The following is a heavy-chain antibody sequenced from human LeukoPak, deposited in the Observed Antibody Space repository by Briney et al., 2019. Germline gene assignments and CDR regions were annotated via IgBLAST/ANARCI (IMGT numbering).Heavy chain of an antibody. CDR2: IYYSGST. V-gene: IGHV4-59*01. Sequence: SETLSLTCTVSGGSISSYYWSWIRQPPGKGREWIGYIYYSGSTNYNPSLKSRVTISVDTSKNQFSLKLSSVTAADTAVYYCARGWIQLWAPYYYYMDVWGKGTTVTVSS. D-gene: IGHD5-18*01. J-gene: IGHJ6*03. CDR1: GGSISSYY. CDR3: ARGWIQLWAPYYYYMDV.